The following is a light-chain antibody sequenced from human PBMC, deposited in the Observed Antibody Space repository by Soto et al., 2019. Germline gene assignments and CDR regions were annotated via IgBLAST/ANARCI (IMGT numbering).Light chain of an antibody. J-gene: IGLJ1*01. CDR2: EVS. V-gene: IGLV2-18*02. CDR1: SSDVGSYNR. Sequence: SALTQPPSVSGSPGQSVIISCSGTSSDVGSYNRVSWYQQPPGTAPKLMIYEVSNRPSGVPDRFSGSKSGNTASLTISGLQAEDEADYYCSSFKSSSTYVFGTGTKVTVL. CDR3: SSFKSSSTYV.